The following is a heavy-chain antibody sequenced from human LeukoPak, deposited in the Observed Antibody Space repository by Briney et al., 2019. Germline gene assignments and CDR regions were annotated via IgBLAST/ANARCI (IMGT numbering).Heavy chain of an antibody. Sequence: SQTLSLTCAISGDSVSSNSAAWNWIRQSPSRGLEWLGRTYYRSKWYNDYAVSVKSRITINPDTSKNQFSLQLNSVTPEDTAVYYCARSIPITSCYACYYYYYMDVWGKGTTVTISS. J-gene: IGHJ6*03. CDR1: GDSVSSNSAA. V-gene: IGHV6-1*01. CDR2: TYYRSKWYN. D-gene: IGHD2-2*01. CDR3: ARSIPITSCYACYYYYYMDV.